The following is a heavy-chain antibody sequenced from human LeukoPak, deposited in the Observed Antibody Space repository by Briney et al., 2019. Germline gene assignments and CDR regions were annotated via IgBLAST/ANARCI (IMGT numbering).Heavy chain of an antibody. CDR2: IFNTGNT. Sequence: SETLSRTCSVSGGSINSHYWSWIRQPPGKRLEWIGYIFNTGNTNYNPSLASRVTMSVDTSRAQFFLRLSPVTAADTAIYYCASRPADTTWYGVFDYWSQGTLVTVSS. CDR1: GGSINSHY. J-gene: IGHJ4*02. D-gene: IGHD3-10*01. V-gene: IGHV4-59*11. CDR3: ASRPADTTWYGVFDY.